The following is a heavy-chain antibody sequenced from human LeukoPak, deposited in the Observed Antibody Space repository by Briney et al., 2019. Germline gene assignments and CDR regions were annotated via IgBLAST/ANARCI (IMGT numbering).Heavy chain of an antibody. J-gene: IGHJ4*02. Sequence: LRLSCAASGFTFSSYAMHWVRQAPGKGLEWVSGISWNSGSIGYADSVKGRFTISRDNAKNSLYLQMNSLRAEDTALYYCAKVNYYGSGSHQYYFDYWGQGTLVTVSS. D-gene: IGHD3-10*01. CDR3: AKVNYYGSGSHQYYFDY. V-gene: IGHV3-9*01. CDR2: ISWNSGSI. CDR1: GFTFSSYA.